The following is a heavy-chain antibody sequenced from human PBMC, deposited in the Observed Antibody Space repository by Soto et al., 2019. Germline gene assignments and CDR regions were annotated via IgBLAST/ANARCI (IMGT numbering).Heavy chain of an antibody. CDR1: GFAFSSYW. CDR3: PRDFSGDTTPYCDL. CDR2: IYNDGSRT. Sequence: EEQLVESGGGLVQPGGSLRLSCAASGFAFSSYWMHWVRQTPGKGQVWVSRIYNDGSRTAYADSVKGRFTISRDNAKNTKYLHMSSLTVEYTDVYYWPRDFSGDTTPYCDLWGQGTLVTVCS. J-gene: IGHJ5*02. V-gene: IGHV3-74*01. D-gene: IGHD1-1*01.